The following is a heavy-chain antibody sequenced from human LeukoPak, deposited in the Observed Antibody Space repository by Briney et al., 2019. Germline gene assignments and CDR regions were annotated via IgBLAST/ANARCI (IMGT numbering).Heavy chain of an antibody. CDR1: GYTFTTYD. CDR2: MSPKSGYI. Sequence: ASVKVSCKTSGYTFTTYDINWVRQATGQGLEWMGWMSPKSGYIYFARKFKGRVTMATDTSASTAYMELSSLRSEDTAVYYCATQYSSGSTPFGYWGQGTLVTVSS. D-gene: IGHD6-19*01. CDR3: ATQYSSGSTPFGY. J-gene: IGHJ4*02. V-gene: IGHV1-8*01.